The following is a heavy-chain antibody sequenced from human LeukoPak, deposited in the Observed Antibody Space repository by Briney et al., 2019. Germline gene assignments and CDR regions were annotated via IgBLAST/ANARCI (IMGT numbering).Heavy chain of an antibody. J-gene: IGHJ4*02. D-gene: IGHD1-14*01. Sequence: GGSLRLSCTASGFSVSHNYMNWVRQAPGKGLEWVALIYSGGNTHYADFVKGRFTISRDNSKNTLYLQMSSLRVEDTAVYYCARGVEPLAANTLAYWGQGTLVTVSS. CDR1: GFSVSHNY. V-gene: IGHV3-53*01. CDR3: ARGVEPLAANTLAY. CDR2: IYSGGNT.